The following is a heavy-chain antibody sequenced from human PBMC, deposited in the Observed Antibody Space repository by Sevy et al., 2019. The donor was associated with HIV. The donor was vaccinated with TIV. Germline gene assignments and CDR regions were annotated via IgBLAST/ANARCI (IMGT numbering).Heavy chain of an antibody. CDR2: IRSKAYGGTT. D-gene: IGHD3-16*02. CDR1: GFTFGDYA. Sequence: GGSLRLSCTASGFTFGDYAMSWFRQAPGKGLEWVGFIRSKAYGGTTEYAASVKGRFTISRDDSKSIAYLQMNSLKTEDTAVYYCTRDWRNYDYVWGSYRSVGMDVWGQRTTVTVSS. V-gene: IGHV3-49*03. CDR3: TRDWRNYDYVWGSYRSVGMDV. J-gene: IGHJ6*02.